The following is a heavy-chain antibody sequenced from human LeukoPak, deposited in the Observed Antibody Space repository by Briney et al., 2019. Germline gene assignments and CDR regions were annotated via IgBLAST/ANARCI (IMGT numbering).Heavy chain of an antibody. Sequence: PGGSLRLSCAASGFTFSSYGMHWVRQAPGKGLEWVAFIRYDGSNKHYADSVKGRFTISRDNSKNTLYLQMNSLRAEDTAVYYCAKDRSGVTLDYWGQGTLVTVSS. D-gene: IGHD2-21*02. CDR2: IRYDGSNK. V-gene: IGHV3-30*02. CDR3: AKDRSGVTLDY. CDR1: GFTFSSYG. J-gene: IGHJ4*02.